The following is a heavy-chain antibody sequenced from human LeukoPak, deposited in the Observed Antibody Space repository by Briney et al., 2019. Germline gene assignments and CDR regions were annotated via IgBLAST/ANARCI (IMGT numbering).Heavy chain of an antibody. Sequence: GGSLRLSCAASGFTFSDYYMSWIRQAPGKGLEWVSYISSSGTTIYYADSVKGRFTISRDNAKNSLYLQMNSLRAEDTAAYYCARDPYDILTGYYSYWGQGTLVTVSS. D-gene: IGHD3-9*01. CDR1: GFTFSDYY. V-gene: IGHV3-11*04. CDR2: ISSSGTTI. CDR3: ARDPYDILTGYYSY. J-gene: IGHJ4*02.